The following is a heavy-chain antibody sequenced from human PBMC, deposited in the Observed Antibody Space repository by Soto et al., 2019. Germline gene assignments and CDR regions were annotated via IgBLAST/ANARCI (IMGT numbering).Heavy chain of an antibody. V-gene: IGHV4-59*08. CDR2: IYYSGST. CDR3: ARLAPLPAAFRRYYYYYYMDV. J-gene: IGHJ6*03. CDR1: GGSISSYY. Sequence: QVQLQESGPGLVKPSETLSLSCTVSGGSISSYYWSWIRQPPGKGLEWIGYIYYSGSTNYNPSLKSRVTISVDTSKNQFSLKLSSVTAADTAVYYCARLAPLPAAFRRYYYYYYMDVWGKGTTVTVSS. D-gene: IGHD2-2*01.